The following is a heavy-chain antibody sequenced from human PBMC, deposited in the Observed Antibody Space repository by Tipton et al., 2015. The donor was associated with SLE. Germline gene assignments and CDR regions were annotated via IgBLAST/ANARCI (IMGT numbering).Heavy chain of an antibody. Sequence: LRLSCAVYGGSFSGYYWSWIRQPPGKGLEWIGEINPSGNTNYNPSLKSRVTISVDTSKNQFSLKLNSVTAADTAVYYCARGSGRYSSSWYFVYYYMDVWGKGTTVTVSS. CDR3: ARGSGRYSSSWYFVYYYMDV. CDR1: GGSFSGYY. CDR2: INPSGNT. J-gene: IGHJ6*03. V-gene: IGHV4-34*01. D-gene: IGHD6-13*01.